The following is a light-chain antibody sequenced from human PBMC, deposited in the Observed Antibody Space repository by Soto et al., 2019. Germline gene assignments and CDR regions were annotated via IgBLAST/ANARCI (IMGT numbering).Light chain of an antibody. Sequence: EIVLTQSPGILYLSPGDRATLSCRASQTISSGFLAWYQQKVGQAPRLLIYDASRLQSGVPSRFSASGSGTDFSLTISSLQPEDFATYYCQQSYSTLGTWTFGQGTKVEIK. CDR2: DAS. J-gene: IGKJ1*01. CDR1: QTISSGF. V-gene: IGKV3D-20*02. CDR3: QQSYSTLGTWT.